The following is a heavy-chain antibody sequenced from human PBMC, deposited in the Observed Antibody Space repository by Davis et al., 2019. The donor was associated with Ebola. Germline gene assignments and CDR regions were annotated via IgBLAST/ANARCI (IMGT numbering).Heavy chain of an antibody. J-gene: IGHJ5*02. CDR2: IKQDGSEK. CDR3: ARDRVTLPS. Sequence: PGGSLRLSCAASGFIFSSYWMTWVRQAPGKGLEWVANIKQDGSEKYYVDSVKGRFTISRDNAKNSMYLQMNSLRAEDTAVYYCARDRVTLPSWGQGTLVTVSS. D-gene: IGHD3-10*01. V-gene: IGHV3-7*01. CDR1: GFIFSSYW.